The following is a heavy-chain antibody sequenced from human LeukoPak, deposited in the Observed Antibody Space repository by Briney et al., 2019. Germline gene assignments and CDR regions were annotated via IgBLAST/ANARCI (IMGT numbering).Heavy chain of an antibody. CDR1: GGTFSSYA. Sequence: ASVKVSCKASGGTFSSYAISWVRQAPGQGLEWMGGIIPIFGTANYAQKFQGRVTITADESTSTAYMELSSLRSEDTAVYYCAREDTLYYYGSGSYQFDYWGQGTLVIVSS. CDR3: AREDTLYYYGSGSYQFDY. CDR2: IIPIFGTA. J-gene: IGHJ4*02. V-gene: IGHV1-69*13. D-gene: IGHD3-10*01.